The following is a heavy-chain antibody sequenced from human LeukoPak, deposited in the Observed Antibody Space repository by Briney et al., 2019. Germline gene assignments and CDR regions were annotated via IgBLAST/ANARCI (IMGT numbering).Heavy chain of an antibody. Sequence: ASVKVSCKASGYTFTGHYIHWMRQAPGQGLEWMGWINPNGGATRFAQKFQGRDTMTRDTSITTAYMDLTSLRSDDTAVYYCSRDRADGSMNAFDVWGQGTLVTVSS. CDR3: SRDRADGSMNAFDV. CDR2: INPNGGAT. V-gene: IGHV1-2*02. CDR1: GYTFTGHY. J-gene: IGHJ3*01. D-gene: IGHD1-1*01.